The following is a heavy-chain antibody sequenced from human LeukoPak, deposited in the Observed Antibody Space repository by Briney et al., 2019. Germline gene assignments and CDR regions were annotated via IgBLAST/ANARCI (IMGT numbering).Heavy chain of an antibody. CDR2: ISWNSGSI. V-gene: IGHV3-9*01. CDR1: GFTFDDYA. CDR3: ARVRITIFGVVMSYFDY. J-gene: IGHJ4*02. Sequence: GGSLRLSCVASGFTFDDYAMHWVRQAPGKGLEWVSGISWNSGSIGYADSVKGRFTISRDNAKNSLYLQMNSLRAEDTAVYYCARVRITIFGVVMSYFDYWGQGTLVTVSS. D-gene: IGHD3-3*01.